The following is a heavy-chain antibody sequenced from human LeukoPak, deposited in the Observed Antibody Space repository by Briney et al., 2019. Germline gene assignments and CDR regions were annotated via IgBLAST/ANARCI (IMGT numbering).Heavy chain of an antibody. D-gene: IGHD1-26*01. CDR1: GGTFSSYA. J-gene: IGHJ4*02. V-gene: IGHV1-69*05. CDR2: IIPIFGTA. Sequence: ASVKVSCKASGGTFSSYAISWKRQAPGQGLEWMGRIIPIFGTANYAQKFQGRVTITTDESTSTAYMELSSLRSEDTAVYYCARDAEDSGSYFDYWGQGTLVTVSS. CDR3: ARDAEDSGSYFDY.